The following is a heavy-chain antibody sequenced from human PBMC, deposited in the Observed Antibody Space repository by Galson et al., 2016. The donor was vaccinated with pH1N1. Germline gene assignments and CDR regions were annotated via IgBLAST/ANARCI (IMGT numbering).Heavy chain of an antibody. D-gene: IGHD4-23*01. CDR3: AGVFLEGLYGRSSGVFDC. V-gene: IGHV4-34*01. J-gene: IGHJ4*02. CDR1: GGSFSDSS. CDR2: INHSGSA. Sequence: LSLTCAVYGGSFSDSSWGWIRQPPGKGLEWIGEINHSGSASYNASLKSRVTISIDTSKNQFSLNLNSVTAADTAVYYCAGVFLEGLYGRSSGVFDCWGQGDLVSVSS.